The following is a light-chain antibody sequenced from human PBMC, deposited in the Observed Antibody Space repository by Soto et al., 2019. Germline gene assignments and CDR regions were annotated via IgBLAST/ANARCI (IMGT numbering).Light chain of an antibody. Sequence: IGLTQSPGTLSLSTGERATLSCRASQSVSNNFLAWYQHRPGQAPRLLIYGPSTRATGIPDRFSGSGSGTDFTLTISRLEPEDFAVYYCQQRSNWITFGQGTRLEIK. CDR3: QQRSNWIT. CDR1: QSVSNNF. CDR2: GPS. V-gene: IGKV3D-20*02. J-gene: IGKJ5*01.